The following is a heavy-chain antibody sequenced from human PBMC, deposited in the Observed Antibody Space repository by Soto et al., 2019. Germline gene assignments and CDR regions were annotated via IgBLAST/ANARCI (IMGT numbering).Heavy chain of an antibody. CDR2: IYSDGTT. D-gene: IGHD6-6*01. V-gene: IGHV3-53*01. Sequence: GGSLRLSCAASGFTVSSNYMNWVRQAPGKGLEWLSIIYSDGTTYYADSVKGRFTISRDNFKNTLYLQMNSLRAEDTAVYYCAILSNWGQGTLVTGSS. J-gene: IGHJ4*02. CDR1: GFTVSSNY. CDR3: AILSN.